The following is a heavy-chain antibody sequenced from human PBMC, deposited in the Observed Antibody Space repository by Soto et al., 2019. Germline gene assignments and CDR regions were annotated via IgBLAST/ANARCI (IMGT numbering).Heavy chain of an antibody. CDR2: IYYSGST. D-gene: IGHD2-15*01. V-gene: IGHV4-59*01. J-gene: IGHJ6*02. Sequence: PSETLSLTCTVSGGSIISYYWSWIRQPPGKGLEWIGYIYYSGSTNYNPSLKSRVTISVDTSKNQFSLKLSSVTAADTAVYYCARDSRYTSTAYYYYGMDVWGQGTTVTVSS. CDR3: ARDSRYTSTAYYYYGMDV. CDR1: GGSIISYY.